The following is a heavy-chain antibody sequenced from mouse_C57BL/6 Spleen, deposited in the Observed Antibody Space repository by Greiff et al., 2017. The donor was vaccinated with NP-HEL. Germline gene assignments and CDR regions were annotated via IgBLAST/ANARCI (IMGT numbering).Heavy chain of an antibody. CDR1: GYAFTNYL. Sequence: VQLQQSGAELVRPGTSVKVSCKASGYAFTNYLIEWVKQRPGQGLEWIGVINPGSGDTNYNEKFKGKATLTADTSSSTAYMQLSSLTSEDSAVYFCARSPASSGYDYWGQGTTLTVSS. J-gene: IGHJ2*01. D-gene: IGHD3-2*02. CDR2: INPGSGDT. V-gene: IGHV1-54*01. CDR3: ARSPASSGYDY.